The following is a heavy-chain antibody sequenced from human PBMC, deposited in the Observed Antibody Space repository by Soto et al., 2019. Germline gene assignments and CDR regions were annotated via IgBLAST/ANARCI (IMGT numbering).Heavy chain of an antibody. J-gene: IGHJ6*02. Sequence: SETLSLTCAVSGFFISSGNYWGWIRQPAGKGLEWIGRIYTSGSTNYNPSLKSRVTMSVDTSKNQFSLKLSSVTAADTAVYYCARTSYSSSWYSYYYGMDVWGQGTTVTVSS. CDR2: IYTSGST. V-gene: IGHV4-4*07. CDR1: GFFISSGNY. D-gene: IGHD6-13*01. CDR3: ARTSYSSSWYSYYYGMDV.